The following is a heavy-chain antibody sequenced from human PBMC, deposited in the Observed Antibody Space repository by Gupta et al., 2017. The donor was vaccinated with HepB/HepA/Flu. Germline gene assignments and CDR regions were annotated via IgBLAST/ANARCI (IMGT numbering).Heavy chain of an antibody. Sequence: EVQLVESGGGLVKPGGSLRLYCAASGFTFSSYSMNWVRQAPGKGLEWVSSISSSSSYIYYADALKGRFTISRDNAKNALYLQMTRLRAEDTSVYYCARSGAALTWYYMDVWVKGTTVTVSS. V-gene: IGHV3-21*01. CDR1: GFTFSSYS. J-gene: IGHJ6*03. D-gene: IGHD6-6*01. CDR2: ISSSSSYI. CDR3: ARSGAALTWYYMDV.